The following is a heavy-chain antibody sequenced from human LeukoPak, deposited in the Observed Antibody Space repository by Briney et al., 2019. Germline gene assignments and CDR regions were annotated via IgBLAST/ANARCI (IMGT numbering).Heavy chain of an antibody. CDR2: MYRGDRT. Sequence: GGPLRLSCAASGFTVSSNYLTWVRQAPGKGLEWVSFMYRGDRTYYADSVKGRFTMSRDDMKRTVYLQMDSLRTEDTAVYYCATSHCTAGSCNWFDPWGQGTLVTVSP. D-gene: IGHD2-8*02. J-gene: IGHJ5*02. CDR1: GFTVSSNY. CDR3: ATSHCTAGSCNWFDP. V-gene: IGHV3-66*01.